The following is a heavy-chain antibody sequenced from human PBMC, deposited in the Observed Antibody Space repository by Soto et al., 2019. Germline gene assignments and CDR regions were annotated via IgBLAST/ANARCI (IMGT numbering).Heavy chain of an antibody. CDR1: GGSFSGYY. D-gene: IGHD6-13*01. J-gene: IGHJ5*02. Sequence: PSETLSLTCAVYGGSFSGYYWSWIRQPPGKGLEWIGEINHSGSTNYNPSLKSRVTISVDTSKNQFSLKLSSVTAADTAVYYCARRRQQQLVRGVNWFDPWGQGNMGTV. CDR2: INHSGST. CDR3: ARRRQQQLVRGVNWFDP. V-gene: IGHV4-34*01.